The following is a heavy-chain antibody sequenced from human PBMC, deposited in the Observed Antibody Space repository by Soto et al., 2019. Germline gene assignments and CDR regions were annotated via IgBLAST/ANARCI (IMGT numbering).Heavy chain of an antibody. V-gene: IGHV3-33*01. CDR2: IWYDGSNK. CDR1: GFTFSSYG. CDR3: ARDSSGYGPDYFDY. J-gene: IGHJ4*02. D-gene: IGHD3-22*01. Sequence: GGSLRLSCAASGFTFSSYGMHWVRQAPGKGLEWVAVIWYDGSNKYYADSVKGRFTISRDNSKNTLYLQMNSLRAEDTAVYYCARDSSGYGPDYFDYGGQGTLVTVYS.